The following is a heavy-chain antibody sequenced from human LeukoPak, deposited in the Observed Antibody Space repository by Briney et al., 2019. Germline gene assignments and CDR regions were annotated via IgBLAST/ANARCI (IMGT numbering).Heavy chain of an antibody. J-gene: IGHJ4*02. CDR3: ARDNNYYGSGSYHDY. CDR1: GGSISSYY. D-gene: IGHD3-10*01. V-gene: IGHV4-4*07. CDR2: IYTSGST. Sequence: SETLSLTCAVYGGSISSYYWSWIRQPAGKGLEWIGRIYTSGSTNYNPSLKSRVTMSVDTSKNQFSLKLSSVTAADTAVYYCARDNNYYGSGSYHDYWGQGTLVTVSS.